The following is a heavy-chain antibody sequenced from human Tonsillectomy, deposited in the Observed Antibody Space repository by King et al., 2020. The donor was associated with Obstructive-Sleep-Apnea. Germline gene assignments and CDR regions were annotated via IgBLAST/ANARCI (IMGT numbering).Heavy chain of an antibody. D-gene: IGHD3-9*01. CDR1: GFTFRSYA. CDR2: ISGSGGGT. J-gene: IGHJ4*02. CDR3: AKDIIHYDSLTGPVHY. V-gene: IGHV3-23*04. Sequence: VQLVESGGGLVQPGGSLRLSCAGSGFTFRSYAMSWVRQAPGKGLEWVSGISGSGGGTYYADSVKGRFTISRDNSKNTLYLQMNSLRAEDTAVYYCAKDIIHYDSLTGPVHYWGQGTLFTVSS.